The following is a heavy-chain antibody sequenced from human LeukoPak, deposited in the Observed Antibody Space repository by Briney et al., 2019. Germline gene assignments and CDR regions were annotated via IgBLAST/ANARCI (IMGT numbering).Heavy chain of an antibody. CDR1: GGTFSSYA. CDR3: ARDGDYGDYVFDY. J-gene: IGHJ4*02. V-gene: IGHV1-69*04. Sequence: GASVKVSCKASGGTFSSYAISWVRQAPGQGLEWMGRIIPILFIANYAQKFQVRVTITADKSTSTAYMELSSLRSEDTAVYYCARDGDYGDYVFDYWGQGTLVTVSS. CDR2: IIPILFIA. D-gene: IGHD4-17*01.